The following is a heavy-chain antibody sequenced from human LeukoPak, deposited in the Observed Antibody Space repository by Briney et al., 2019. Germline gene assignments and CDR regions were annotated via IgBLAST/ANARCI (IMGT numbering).Heavy chain of an antibody. J-gene: IGHJ4*02. CDR3: ASGWLPTHFDY. Sequence: GGSLRLSCAASGFTFSSYGMHWVRQAPGKGLEWVAVISYDGSNKYYADSVKGRFTISRDNSKNTLYLQMNSLRAEDTAVYYCASGWLPTHFDYWGQGTLVTVSS. D-gene: IGHD6-19*01. CDR2: ISYDGSNK. V-gene: IGHV3-30*03. CDR1: GFTFSSYG.